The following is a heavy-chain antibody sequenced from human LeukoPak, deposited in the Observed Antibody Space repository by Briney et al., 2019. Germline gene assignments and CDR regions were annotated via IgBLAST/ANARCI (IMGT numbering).Heavy chain of an antibody. D-gene: IGHD2-21*02. V-gene: IGHV4-39*07. J-gene: IGHJ4*02. CDR1: GGSISSSSYY. CDR3: ARDLLGSPYCGGDCYSFDY. Sequence: SETLSLTCTVSGGSISSSSYYWGWIRQPPGKGLEWIGSIFYSGSTYYNPSLKSRVTISVDTSKSQFSLKLSSVTAADTAVYYCARDLLGSPYCGGDCYSFDYWGQGTLVTVSS. CDR2: IFYSGST.